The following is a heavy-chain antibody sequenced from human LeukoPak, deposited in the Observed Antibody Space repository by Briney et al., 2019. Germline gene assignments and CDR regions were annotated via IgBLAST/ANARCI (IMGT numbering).Heavy chain of an antibody. CDR1: GGSISSSNYY. D-gene: IGHD1-26*01. J-gene: IGHJ6*03. CDR2: MYYSGST. V-gene: IGHV4-39*01. Sequence: SETLSLTCAVSGGSISSSNYYWGWIRQPPGKGLEWIGSMYYSGSTYYNPSLKSRVTMSVDTSKNQFSLKLSSVTAADTAVYYCARVGATNYYHYYYMDVWGIGTTVTVSS. CDR3: ARVGATNYYHYYYMDV.